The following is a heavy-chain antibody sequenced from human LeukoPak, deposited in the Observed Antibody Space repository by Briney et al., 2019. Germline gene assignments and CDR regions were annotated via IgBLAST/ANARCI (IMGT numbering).Heavy chain of an antibody. J-gene: IGHJ4*02. Sequence: PSETLSLTCTVSGGSISSYYWSWIRQSPGEGLEWIGYIYDGGRTYYKPSLRSRVTISVEMSKNQVSLRLTSVTAADTAMYFCARGDCRSTSCFAGTEYWGQGKLVIVSS. CDR2: IYDGGRT. CDR1: GGSISSYY. CDR3: ARGDCRSTSCFAGTEY. D-gene: IGHD2-2*01. V-gene: IGHV4-59*01.